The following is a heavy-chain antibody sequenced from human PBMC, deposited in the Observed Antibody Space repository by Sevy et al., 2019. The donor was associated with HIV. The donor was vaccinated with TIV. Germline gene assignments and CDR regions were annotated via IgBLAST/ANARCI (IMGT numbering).Heavy chain of an antibody. J-gene: IGHJ6*03. V-gene: IGHV1-69*06. CDR3: ARAPGNSDYYYYYMDV. Sequence: ASVKVSCKASGGTFSSYAISWVRQAPGQGLEWMGGIIPIFGTANYAQKFQGRVTITADKSTITAYMELSSLRSEDTAVYYCARAPGNSDYYYYYMDVWGKGTTVTVSS. D-gene: IGHD4-4*01. CDR2: IIPIFGTA. CDR1: GGTFSSYA.